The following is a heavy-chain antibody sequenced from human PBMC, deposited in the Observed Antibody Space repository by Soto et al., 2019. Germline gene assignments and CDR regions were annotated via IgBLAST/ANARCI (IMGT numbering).Heavy chain of an antibody. CDR1: GYSFTSYW. D-gene: IGHD6-13*01. Sequence: PGESLKISCQGSGYSFTSYWIGWVRQMPGKGLEWMGIIYPGDSDTRYSPSFQGQVTISADKSISTAYLQWSSLKASDTAMYYCARRPYSSTPTGLYYGMDVWGQGTTVTVSS. CDR3: ARRPYSSTPTGLYYGMDV. CDR2: IYPGDSDT. V-gene: IGHV5-51*01. J-gene: IGHJ6*02.